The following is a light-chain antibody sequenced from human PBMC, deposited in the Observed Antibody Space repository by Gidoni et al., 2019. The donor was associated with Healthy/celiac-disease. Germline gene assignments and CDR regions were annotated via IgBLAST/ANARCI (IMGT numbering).Light chain of an antibody. Sequence: EIVLMQSPATLYVSPGERATLSCRASQSLSGHLAWFQQKLGQAPRLLIYDATTRATGTPARFSGSLSGTEYTLAITALQSEDCAIYFCQQYHGWPPWTFGQGTKVEVK. J-gene: IGKJ1*01. V-gene: IGKV3-15*01. CDR2: DAT. CDR3: QQYHGWPPWT. CDR1: QSLSGH.